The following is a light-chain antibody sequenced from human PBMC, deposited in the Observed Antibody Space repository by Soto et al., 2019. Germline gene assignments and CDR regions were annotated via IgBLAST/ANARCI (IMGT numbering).Light chain of an antibody. Sequence: QSVLTQPTSASGTPGQRVTISCSGSNSNIGSNTVSWYQQLPGTAPKSLIYSDNQRPSGVPDRISGSRSGTSASLAISGLQSDDEAEYYCAAWDDSLRGRVFGGGTKVTVL. CDR3: AAWDDSLRGRV. CDR1: NSNIGSNT. CDR2: SDN. V-gene: IGLV1-44*01. J-gene: IGLJ2*01.